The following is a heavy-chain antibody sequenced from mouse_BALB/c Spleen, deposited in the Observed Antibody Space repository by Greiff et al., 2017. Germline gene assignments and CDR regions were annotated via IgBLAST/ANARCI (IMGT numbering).Heavy chain of an antibody. Sequence: VQLQQPGAELVKPGASVKLSCKASGYTFTSYWMHWVKQRPGQGLEWIGEINPSNGRTNYNEKFKSKATLTVDKSSSTAYMQLSSLTSEDSAVYYCACTMITAMDYWGQGTSVTVSS. D-gene: IGHD2-4*01. V-gene: IGHV1S81*02. CDR2: INPSNGRT. CDR1: GYTFTSYW. J-gene: IGHJ4*01. CDR3: ACTMITAMDY.